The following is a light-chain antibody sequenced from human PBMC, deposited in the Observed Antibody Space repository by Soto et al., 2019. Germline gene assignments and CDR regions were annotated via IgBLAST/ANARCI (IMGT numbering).Light chain of an antibody. CDR1: QSVTSDY. V-gene: IGKV3-20*01. CDR2: GAS. Sequence: IVLTQSTGTLPLSPGERATLSCRASQSVTSDYLAWYQQKPGQPARLLIYGASNRATAIADRFSGSGSATDFTLTISRVDPEAFAVYYCQQYGSSPYTFGEGTRLDI. CDR3: QQYGSSPYT. J-gene: IGKJ2*01.